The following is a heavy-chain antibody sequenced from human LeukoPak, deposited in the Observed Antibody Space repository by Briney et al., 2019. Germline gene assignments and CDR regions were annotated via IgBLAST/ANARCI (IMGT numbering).Heavy chain of an antibody. CDR1: GGSIGSYY. CDR3: ARDGVAGGFDF. D-gene: IGHD6-19*01. V-gene: IGHV4-59*01. J-gene: IGHJ4*02. CDR2: IHCSGST. Sequence: SETLSLTCTVSGGSIGSYYWNWIRQAPGKGLEWIGYIHCSGSTNHNSSLKSRVTISVDTSKNQYSLKLNSVTAADTAVYYCARDGVAGGFDFWGQGTLVTVPS.